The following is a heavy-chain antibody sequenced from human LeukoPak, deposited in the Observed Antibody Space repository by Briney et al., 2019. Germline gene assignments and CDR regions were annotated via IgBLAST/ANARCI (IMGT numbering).Heavy chain of an antibody. CDR2: IKSKTDGGTT. CDR3: TPTSIAVAGPFDY. J-gene: IGHJ4*02. D-gene: IGHD6-19*01. Sequence: PGGSLRLSCAASGFTFSNAWMSWVRQAPGKGLEWVGRIKSKTDGGTTDYAAPVKGRFTISRDDSKNTLYLQMNSLKTVDTAVYSCTPTSIAVAGPFDYWGQGTLVTVSS. CDR1: GFTFSNAW. V-gene: IGHV3-15*01.